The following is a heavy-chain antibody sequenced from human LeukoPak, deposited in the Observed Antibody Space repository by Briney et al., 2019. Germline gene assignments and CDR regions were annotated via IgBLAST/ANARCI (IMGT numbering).Heavy chain of an antibody. CDR3: ARALVYNYYDRGDGAFDI. Sequence: SQTLSLTCTVSGGSISSGSYYWSWIRQPAGKGLEWIGRICTSGSTNYNPSLKSRVTISVDTSKNQFSLKLSSVTAADTAVYYCARALVYNYYDRGDGAFDIWGQGTMVTVSS. V-gene: IGHV4-61*02. J-gene: IGHJ3*02. D-gene: IGHD3-22*01. CDR2: ICTSGST. CDR1: GGSISSGSYY.